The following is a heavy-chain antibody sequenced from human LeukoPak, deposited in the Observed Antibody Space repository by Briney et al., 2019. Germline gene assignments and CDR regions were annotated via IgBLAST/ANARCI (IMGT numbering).Heavy chain of an antibody. Sequence: SETLSLTCAVYGGSFSGYYWSWIRQPPGKGLEWIGEINHSGSTNYNPSLKSRVTISVDTSKNQFSLKLSSVTAADTAVYYCARSVGVVVIHWAQRFSSFDYWGQGTLVTVSS. V-gene: IGHV4-34*01. D-gene: IGHD3-22*01. CDR3: ARSVGVVVIHWAQRFSSFDY. CDR1: GGSFSGYY. J-gene: IGHJ4*02. CDR2: INHSGST.